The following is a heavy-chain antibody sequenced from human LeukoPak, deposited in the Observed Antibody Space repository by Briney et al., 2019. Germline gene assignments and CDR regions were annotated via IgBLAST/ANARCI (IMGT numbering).Heavy chain of an antibody. V-gene: IGHV3-30*18. J-gene: IGHJ4*02. Sequence: GGSLRLSCAASGFTFSSYGMHWVRQAPGKGLEWVAVISYDGSNKYYADSVKGRFTISRDNSKNTLYLQMNTLRAEDRAVYYCAKENPVGGTNYFDYWGQGTLVTVAS. CDR1: GFTFSSYG. D-gene: IGHD1-26*01. CDR3: AKENPVGGTNYFDY. CDR2: ISYDGSNK.